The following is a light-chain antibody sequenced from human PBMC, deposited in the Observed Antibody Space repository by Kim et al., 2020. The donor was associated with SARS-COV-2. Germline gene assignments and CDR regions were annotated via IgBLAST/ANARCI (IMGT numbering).Light chain of an antibody. J-gene: IGKJ2*01. CDR2: GAS. Sequence: LAPGERATLSCRASQSVSSRYLGWYQKKPGQAPRLLIYGASSRATDIPDRFSGSGSGTDFTLTISRLEPEDFAVYYCHQYGSSPYTFGQGTKLEI. CDR3: HQYGSSPYT. CDR1: QSVSSRY. V-gene: IGKV3-20*01.